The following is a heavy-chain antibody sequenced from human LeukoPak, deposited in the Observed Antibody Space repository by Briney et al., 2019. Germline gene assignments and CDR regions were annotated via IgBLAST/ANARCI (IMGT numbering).Heavy chain of an antibody. Sequence: GGSLRLSCAASGFTFSNAWMSWVRQAPGKGLVWVSRIASDGSSTTYADSVKGRFSISRDNAKNTLYLQMNSLRVEDTAVYYCARGRPHGNDYWGQGTLVTVSS. D-gene: IGHD4-23*01. J-gene: IGHJ4*02. V-gene: IGHV3-74*01. CDR2: IASDGSST. CDR1: GFTFSNAW. CDR3: ARGRPHGNDY.